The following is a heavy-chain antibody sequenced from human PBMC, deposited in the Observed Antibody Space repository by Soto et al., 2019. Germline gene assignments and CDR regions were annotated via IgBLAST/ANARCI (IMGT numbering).Heavy chain of an antibody. D-gene: IGHD2-2*03. CDR1: GDSVSSNSAA. V-gene: IGHV6-1*01. Sequence: SQTLSLTCAISGDSVSSNSAAWNWTRQSPSRGLEWLGRTYYRSKWYNDYAVSVKSRITINPDTSKNQFSLQLNSVTPEDTAVYYFVSDLGYCISTTCYPDIFNISCQGIMVTLSS. J-gene: IGHJ3*02. CDR2: TYYRSKWYN. CDR3: VSDLGYCISTTCYPDIFNI.